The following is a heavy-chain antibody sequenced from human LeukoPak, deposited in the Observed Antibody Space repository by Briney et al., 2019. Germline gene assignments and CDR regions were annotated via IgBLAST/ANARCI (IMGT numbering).Heavy chain of an antibody. CDR2: ISSSSNYI. CDR3: AIGGYYDGSGYATSDY. J-gene: IGHJ4*02. Sequence: GGSLRLSPSPSAFTFTSFSMGCVRQAPGRGLGWVSSISSSSNYIYYTDSVKVRFTIYRDNTKNSLYLRMNRLRAEDTAVYYCAIGGYYDGSGYATSDYWGQGTLVTV. V-gene: IGHV3-21*01. D-gene: IGHD3-22*01. CDR1: AFTFTSFS.